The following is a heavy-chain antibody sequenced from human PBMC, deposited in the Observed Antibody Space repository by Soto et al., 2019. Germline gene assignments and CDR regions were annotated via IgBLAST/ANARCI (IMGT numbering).Heavy chain of an antibody. V-gene: IGHV1-3*01. CDR1: GYTFTSYA. D-gene: IGHD3-9*01. Sequence: GASVKVSCKASGYTFTSYAMHWVRQAPGQRLEWMGWINAGNGNTKYSQNFQGRITITRDESTSTAYMELSSLRSEDTAVYYCARVQNDILTGYLYGMDVWGQGTTVTVSS. CDR2: INAGNGNT. J-gene: IGHJ6*02. CDR3: ARVQNDILTGYLYGMDV.